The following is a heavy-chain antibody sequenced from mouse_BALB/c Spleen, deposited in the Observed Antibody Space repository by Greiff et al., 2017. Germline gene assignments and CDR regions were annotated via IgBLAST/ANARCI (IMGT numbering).Heavy chain of an antibody. CDR2: ISSGGSYT. D-gene: IGHD2-3*01. CDR1: GFTFSSYT. V-gene: IGHV5-6-4*01. J-gene: IGHJ4*01. CDR3: TREDGSHAMDY. Sequence: EVMLVESGGGLVKPGGSLKLSCAASGFTFSSYTMSWVRQTPEKRLEWVATISSGGSYTYYPDSVKGRFTISRDNAKNTLYLQMSSLKSEDTAMYYCTREDGSHAMDYWGQGTSVTVSS.